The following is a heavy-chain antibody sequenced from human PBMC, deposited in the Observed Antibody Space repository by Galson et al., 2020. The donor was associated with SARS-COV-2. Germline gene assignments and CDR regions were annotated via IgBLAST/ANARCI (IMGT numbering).Heavy chain of an antibody. CDR2: IYHSGST. J-gene: IGHJ4*02. CDR1: GGSISSSNW. V-gene: IGHV4-4*02. Sequence: SETLSLTCAVSGGSISSSNWWSWVRQPPGKGLEWIGEIYHSGSTNYNPSLKSRVTISVDKSKNQFSLKLSSVTAADTAVYYCASFLLWFGELFGFDYWGQGTLVTVSS. D-gene: IGHD3-10*01. CDR3: ASFLLWFGELFGFDY.